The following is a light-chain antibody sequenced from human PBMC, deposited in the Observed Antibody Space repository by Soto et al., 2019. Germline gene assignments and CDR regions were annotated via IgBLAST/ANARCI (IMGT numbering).Light chain of an antibody. J-gene: IGKJ1*01. CDR2: GAS. CDR3: LQDINNPWT. CDR1: QRINRW. V-gene: IGKV1-5*01. Sequence: DIQMTQSPSTLSESVGDRVTITCRAGQRINRWLAWYQQRPGTAPKLLIFGASNLQSGVPPRFSGSGSGTDFTLAISSLQPEDSATYYCLQDINNPWTFGHGTKVE.